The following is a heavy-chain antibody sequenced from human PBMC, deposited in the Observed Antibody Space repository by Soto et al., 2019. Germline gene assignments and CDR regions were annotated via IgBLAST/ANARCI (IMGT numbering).Heavy chain of an antibody. CDR1: GFTLSSYW. CDR3: KRDCSGSNCYGVGGF. D-gene: IGHD2-2*01. CDR2: IKQDGSEK. V-gene: IGHV3-7*01. Sequence: PGGSLRLSCAASGFTLSSYWMSWVRQAPGKGLEWVANIKQDGSEKNYVDSVKGRFTISRDNAKNSLYLQMNSLRAEDTAMYYCKRDCSGSNCYGVGGFWGQGTLVTVYS. J-gene: IGHJ4*02.